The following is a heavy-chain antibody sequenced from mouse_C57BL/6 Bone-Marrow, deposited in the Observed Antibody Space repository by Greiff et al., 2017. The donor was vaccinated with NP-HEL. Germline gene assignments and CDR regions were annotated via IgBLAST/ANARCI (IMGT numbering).Heavy chain of an antibody. Sequence: EVKLMESEGGLVQPGSSMKLSCTASGFTFSDYYMAWVRQVPEKGLEWVANINYDGSSTYYLDSLKSRFIISRDNAKIILYLQMSSLKSEDTATYYCAREDTTVGAMDYWGQGTSVTVSS. CDR1: GFTFSDYY. D-gene: IGHD1-1*01. J-gene: IGHJ4*01. V-gene: IGHV5-16*01. CDR3: AREDTTVGAMDY. CDR2: INYDGSST.